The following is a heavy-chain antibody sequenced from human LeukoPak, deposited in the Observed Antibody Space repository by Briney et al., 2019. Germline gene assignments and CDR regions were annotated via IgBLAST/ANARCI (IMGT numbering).Heavy chain of an antibody. D-gene: IGHD4-17*01. CDR3: AKAYGDYPSEFDY. CDR1: GFTFSSYG. CDR2: ISGSGGST. Sequence: GGSLRLSCAASGFTFSSYGMSWVRQAPGKGLEWVSAISGSGGSTYYADSVKGRFTISRDNSKNTLYLQMNSLRAEDTAVYYCAKAYGDYPSEFDYWGQGTLVTVSS. J-gene: IGHJ4*02. V-gene: IGHV3-23*01.